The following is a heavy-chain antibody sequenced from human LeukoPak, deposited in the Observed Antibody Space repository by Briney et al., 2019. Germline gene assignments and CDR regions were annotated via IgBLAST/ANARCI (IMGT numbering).Heavy chain of an antibody. V-gene: IGHV4-34*01. J-gene: IGHJ4*02. CDR3: AGVPLAARPDSGY. CDR2: INHSGST. D-gene: IGHD6-6*01. Sequence: SETLSLTCAVYGGSFSGYYWSWIRQPPGKGLEWIGEINHSGSTNYNPSLKSRVTISVDTSKNQFSLKLSSVTAADTAVYYCAGVPLAARPDSGYWGQGTLVTVSS. CDR1: GGSFSGYY.